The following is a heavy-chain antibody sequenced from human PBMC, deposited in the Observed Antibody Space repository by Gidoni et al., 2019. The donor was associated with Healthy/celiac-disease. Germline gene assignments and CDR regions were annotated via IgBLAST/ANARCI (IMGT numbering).Heavy chain of an antibody. Sequence: HLQLQESGPGLVKPSETLSLPCPVSGGSISSSIYYWGWIRQPPGKGLEWIGSIDYSGSTYYNPSLKSRVTISVDTSKNQFSLKLSSVTAADTAVYYCARDSSSPSWGMGAFDIWGQGTMVTVSS. CDR1: GGSISSSIYY. CDR2: IDYSGST. J-gene: IGHJ3*02. V-gene: IGHV4-39*07. D-gene: IGHD6-13*01. CDR3: ARDSSSPSWGMGAFDI.